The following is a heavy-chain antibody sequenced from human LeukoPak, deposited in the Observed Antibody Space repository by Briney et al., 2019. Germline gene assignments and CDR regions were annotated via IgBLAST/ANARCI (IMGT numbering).Heavy chain of an antibody. V-gene: IGHV1-46*01. CDR2: INPSGGST. CDR3: ARDAIAYDSSGYYDY. J-gene: IGHJ4*02. Sequence: ASVKVSCKASGYTFTSYYMHWVRQAPGQGLEWMGIINPSGGSTSYAQKFQGRVTMTRDTSTSTVYMELSSLRSEDTAVYYCARDAIAYDSSGYYDYWGQGTLVTVSS. CDR1: GYTFTSYY. D-gene: IGHD3-22*01.